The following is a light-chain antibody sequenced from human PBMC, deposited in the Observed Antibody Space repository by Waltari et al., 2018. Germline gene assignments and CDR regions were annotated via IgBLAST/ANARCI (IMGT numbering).Light chain of an antibody. CDR1: QNVSRW. CDR2: DVS. V-gene: IGKV1-5*01. CDR3: QQYNSFSYT. Sequence: DIQMTQSPSILSASVGDRVPITCRASQNVSRWLAWYQQKPGTAPRLLIYDVSTLETGVPSRISGSGSGTEFTLTISSLQPDDYATYYCQQYNSFSYTFGQGTKLEIK. J-gene: IGKJ2*01.